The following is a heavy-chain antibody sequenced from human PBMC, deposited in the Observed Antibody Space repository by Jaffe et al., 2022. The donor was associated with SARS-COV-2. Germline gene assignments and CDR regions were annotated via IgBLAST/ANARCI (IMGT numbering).Heavy chain of an antibody. Sequence: QLQLQESGPGLVKPSETLSLTCTVSGGSISSSSYYWGWIRQPPGKGLEWIGSIYYSGSTYYNPSLKSRVTISVDTSKNQFSLKLSSVTAADTAVYYCARHRMYYYDRMLFDIWGQGTMVTVSS. CDR1: GGSISSSSYY. V-gene: IGHV4-39*01. CDR2: IYYSGST. J-gene: IGHJ3*02. D-gene: IGHD3-10*02. CDR3: ARHRMYYYDRMLFDI.